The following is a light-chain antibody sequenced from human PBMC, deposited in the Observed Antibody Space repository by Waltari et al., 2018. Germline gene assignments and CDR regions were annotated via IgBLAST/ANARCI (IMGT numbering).Light chain of an antibody. J-gene: IGLJ2*01. CDR1: SSNIGSNY. CDR2: YSN. V-gene: IGLV1-47*02. Sequence: QSVLTQPPSASGAPGQSVTIPCSGSSSNIGSNYVYWYQQLPGTAPKLLIYYSNQRPSGVPDRFSGSKSGTSASLAITGLRSEDEADYYCAAWDNSLSSGLFGGGTRLTVL. CDR3: AAWDNSLSSGL.